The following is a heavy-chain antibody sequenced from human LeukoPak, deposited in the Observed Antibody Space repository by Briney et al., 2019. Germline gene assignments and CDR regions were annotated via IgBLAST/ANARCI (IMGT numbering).Heavy chain of an antibody. J-gene: IGHJ4*02. CDR2: IYPGDSDT. CDR3: ARLRYCSSGSCYGLDY. V-gene: IGHV5-51*01. CDR1: GYSFTSHW. D-gene: IGHD2-15*01. Sequence: GESLKISCKGSGYSFTSHWIGWVRQMPGKGLEWMGIIYPGDSDTRYSPSFQGQVTISADKSISTAYLQWSSLKASDTAMYYCARLRYCSSGSCYGLDYWGQGTLVTVSS.